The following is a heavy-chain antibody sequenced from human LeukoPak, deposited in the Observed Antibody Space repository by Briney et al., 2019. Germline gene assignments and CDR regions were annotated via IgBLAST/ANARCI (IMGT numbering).Heavy chain of an antibody. D-gene: IGHD3-16*01. CDR3: ARDRRRLGELPHAFDV. CDR1: GGSISSYY. V-gene: IGHV4-59*06. Sequence: KPSETLSLTCTVSGGSISSYYWSWIRQHPGKGLEWIGYIYYSGSTYYNPSLKSRVTISVDTSKNQFSLKLSSVTAADTAVYYCARDRRRLGELPHAFDVWGQGTMVTVSS. CDR2: IYYSGST. J-gene: IGHJ3*01.